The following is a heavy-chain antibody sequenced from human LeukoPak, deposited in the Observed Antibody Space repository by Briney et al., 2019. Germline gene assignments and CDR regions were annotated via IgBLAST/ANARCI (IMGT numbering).Heavy chain of an antibody. CDR2: IIPIFGTA. CDR3: ARDVGNGMDV. D-gene: IGHD1-14*01. V-gene: IGHV1-69*13. J-gene: IGHJ6*02. CDR1: GYTFTGYY. Sequence: SVKVSFKASGYTFTGYYIHWVRQAPGQGLEWMGGIIPIFGTANYAQKFQGRVTITADESTSTAYMELSSLRSEDTAVYYCARDVGNGMDVWGQGTTVTVSS.